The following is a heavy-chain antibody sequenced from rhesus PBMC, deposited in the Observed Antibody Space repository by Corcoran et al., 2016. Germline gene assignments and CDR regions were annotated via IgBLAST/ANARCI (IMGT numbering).Heavy chain of an antibody. J-gene: IGHJ4*01. CDR3: ARGYTIFGLVTTFDY. CDR2: ISGSSCST. Sequence: QVQLQESGPGLVKPSETLSLTCAVSGGSISSSNWWSWIRQPPGKGQEWIGYISGSSCSTYYNPSLKSRVTISPDTSKNQFSRKLSSVTAADTAVYYCARGYTIFGLVTTFDYWGQGVLVTVSS. D-gene: IGHD3-3*01. V-gene: IGHV4-65*01. CDR1: GGSISSSNW.